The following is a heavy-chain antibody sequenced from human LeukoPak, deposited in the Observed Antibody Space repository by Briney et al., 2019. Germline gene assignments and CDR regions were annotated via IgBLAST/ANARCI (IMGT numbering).Heavy chain of an antibody. V-gene: IGHV4-4*07. CDR3: ARGGTIFGVLTH. Sequence: SETLSLTCSVSGGSISNFYWSWIRQPAGKGLEWIGRIYTSGTTNYNPSLKSRVTMSVDTSKNQIPLRLSSVTAADTAVYYCARGGTIFGVLTHWGQGTLATVSS. D-gene: IGHD3-3*01. CDR1: GGSISNFY. J-gene: IGHJ4*02. CDR2: IYTSGTT.